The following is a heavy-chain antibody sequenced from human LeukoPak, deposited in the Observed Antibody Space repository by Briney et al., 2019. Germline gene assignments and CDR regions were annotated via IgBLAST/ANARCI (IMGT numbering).Heavy chain of an antibody. J-gene: IGHJ4*02. CDR2: INSDGSST. CDR3: ARGRGNWNYGIFDY. V-gene: IGHV3-74*01. D-gene: IGHD1-7*01. Sequence: GGSLRLSCAASGFTFSSYWMHWFRQAPGKGLVWVSRINSDGSSTSYADSVKGRFTISRDNAKNTLYLQMNSLRAEDTAVYYCARGRGNWNYGIFDYWGQGTLVTVSS. CDR1: GFTFSSYW.